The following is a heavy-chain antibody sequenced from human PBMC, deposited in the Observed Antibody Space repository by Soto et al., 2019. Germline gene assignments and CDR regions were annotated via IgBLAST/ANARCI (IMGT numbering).Heavy chain of an antibody. CDR2: IIPILGIA. Sequence: QVQLVQSGAEVKKPGSSVKVSCKASGGTFSSYTISWVRQAPGQGLEWMGRIIPILGIANYAQKFQGRVTITADKSTSTAYMELSSLRSEDTAVYYCATSYCGGDCYYGMDVWGQGTTVTVSS. D-gene: IGHD2-21*01. J-gene: IGHJ6*02. V-gene: IGHV1-69*02. CDR1: GGTFSSYT. CDR3: ATSYCGGDCYYGMDV.